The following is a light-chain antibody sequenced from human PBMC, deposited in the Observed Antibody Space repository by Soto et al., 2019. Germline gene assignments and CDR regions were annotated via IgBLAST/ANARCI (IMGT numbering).Light chain of an antibody. V-gene: IGKV4-1*01. J-gene: IGKJ4*01. CDR3: QRYYSIFAR. Sequence: DIVMTQSPDSLAVSLGERATINCKSRPGQPPKLLMYWASTRESGVPDRFSGSGSGSDFTRIISSLQAEDVAVYYCQRYYSIFARFGGGTKVEIK. CDR2: WAS.